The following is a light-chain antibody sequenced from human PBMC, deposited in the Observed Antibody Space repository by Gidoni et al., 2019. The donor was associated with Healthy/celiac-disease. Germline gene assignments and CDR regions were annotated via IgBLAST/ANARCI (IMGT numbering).Light chain of an antibody. CDR2: AAS. J-gene: IGKJ1*01. Sequence: DIQMTQSPSSLSAFVGDRVTITCRASQRISSYLNWYQQKPGKAPKLLIYAASSLQSGVPSRFSGSGSGTDFTLIISSLQPEDFATYYCQQSYSIPRAFXQXTKVEIK. V-gene: IGKV1-39*01. CDR1: QRISSY. CDR3: QQSYSIPRA.